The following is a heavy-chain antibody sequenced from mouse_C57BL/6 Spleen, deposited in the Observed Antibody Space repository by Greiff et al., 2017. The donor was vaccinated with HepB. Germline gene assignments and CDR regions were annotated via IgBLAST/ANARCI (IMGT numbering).Heavy chain of an antibody. V-gene: IGHV3-1*01. J-gene: IGHJ4*01. CDR1: GYSITSGYD. CDR3: ARGGGYYGYAMDY. Sequence: VQLKESGPGMVKPSQSLSLTCTVTGYSITSGYDWHWIRHFPGNKLEWMGYISYSGSTNYNPSLKSRISITHDTSKNHFFLKLNSVTTEDTATYYCARGGGYYGYAMDYWGQGTSVTVSS. D-gene: IGHD2-3*01. CDR2: ISYSGST.